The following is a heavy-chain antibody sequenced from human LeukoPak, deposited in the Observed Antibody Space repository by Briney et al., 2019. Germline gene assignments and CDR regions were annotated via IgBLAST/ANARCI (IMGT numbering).Heavy chain of an antibody. V-gene: IGHV1-69*06. CDR3: ARGPSYDYVWESYRLNYFDY. J-gene: IGHJ4*02. D-gene: IGHD3-16*02. CDR1: GGTFSSYA. Sequence: ASVKVSCKASGGTFSSYAIGWVRQAPGQGLEWMGGIIPIFGTANYAQKFQGRVTITADKSTGTAYMELSSLRSEDTAVYYCARGPSYDYVWESYRLNYFDYWGQGTLVTVSS. CDR2: IIPIFGTA.